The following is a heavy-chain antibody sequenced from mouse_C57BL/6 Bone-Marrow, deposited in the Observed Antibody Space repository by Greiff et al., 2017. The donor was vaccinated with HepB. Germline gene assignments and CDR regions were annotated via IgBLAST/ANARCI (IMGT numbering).Heavy chain of an antibody. CDR1: GFSLTSYG. D-gene: IGHD1-1*01. CDR3: ARQGITTVVATDYYAMDY. Sequence: VQLKESGPGLVAPSQSLSITCTVSGFSLTSYGVHWVRQPPGKGLEWLVVIWSDGSTTYNSALKSRLSTSKDNSKSQVFLKMNSLQTDDTAMYYCARQGITTVVATDYYAMDYWGQGTSVTVSS. J-gene: IGHJ4*01. CDR2: IWSDGST. V-gene: IGHV2-6-1*01.